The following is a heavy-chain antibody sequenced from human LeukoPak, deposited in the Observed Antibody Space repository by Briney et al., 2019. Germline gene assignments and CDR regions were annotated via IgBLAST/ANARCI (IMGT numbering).Heavy chain of an antibody. Sequence: ASVKVSCKASGYTFTGYYMHWVRQAPGQGLEWMGWINPNSGGTNYAQKFQGRVTMTRDTSISTTYMDLTRLTSDDTAVYYCARVGGYGYHYYYMDVWGKGATVTVSS. CDR1: GYTFTGYY. CDR3: ARVGGYGYHYYYMDV. D-gene: IGHD5-12*01. V-gene: IGHV1-2*02. CDR2: INPNSGGT. J-gene: IGHJ6*03.